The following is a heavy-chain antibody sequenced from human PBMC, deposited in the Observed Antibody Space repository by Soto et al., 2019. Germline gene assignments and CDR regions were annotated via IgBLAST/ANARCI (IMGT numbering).Heavy chain of an antibody. CDR3: TSEGNYYDSSGYYY. J-gene: IGHJ4*02. CDR2: IKSKTDGGTT. Sequence: GGSLRLSCAASGFTFSNAWMSWVRQAPGKGLEWVGRIKSKTDGGTTDYAAPVKGRFTISRDDSKNTLYLQMNSLKTEDTAVYYCTSEGNYYDSSGYYYWGQGTLVTVSS. CDR1: GFTFSNAW. V-gene: IGHV3-15*01. D-gene: IGHD3-22*01.